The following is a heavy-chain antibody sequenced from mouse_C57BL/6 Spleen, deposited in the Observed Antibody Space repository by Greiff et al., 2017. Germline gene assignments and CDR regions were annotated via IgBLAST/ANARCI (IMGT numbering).Heavy chain of an antibody. Sequence: QVQLQQSGAELVRPGSSVKLSCKASGYTFTGYWMDWVKQRPGQGLEWIGNIYPSDSETHYNQKFKDKATLTVDKSSSAAYLQLSSLTSEDAAVYYCARSESKMAYWGQGTTLTVSA. CDR2: IYPSDSET. V-gene: IGHV1-61*01. J-gene: IGHJ2*01. CDR3: ARSESKMAY. D-gene: IGHD2-3*01. CDR1: GYTFTGYW.